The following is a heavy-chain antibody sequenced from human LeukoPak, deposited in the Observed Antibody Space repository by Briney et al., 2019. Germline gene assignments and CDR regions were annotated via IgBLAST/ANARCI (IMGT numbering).Heavy chain of an antibody. J-gene: IGHJ4*02. CDR2: VSYDGSNK. Sequence: GGSLRLSCAASGFTFSSYAMHWVRQAPGMGLEWVAVVSYDGSNKYYADSVKGRFTISRDNSKNTLYLQMNSLRAEDMAVYYCAREAIAVAEYYFDYWGQGTLVTVSS. CDR3: AREAIAVAEYYFDY. CDR1: GFTFSSYA. D-gene: IGHD6-19*01. V-gene: IGHV3-30*04.